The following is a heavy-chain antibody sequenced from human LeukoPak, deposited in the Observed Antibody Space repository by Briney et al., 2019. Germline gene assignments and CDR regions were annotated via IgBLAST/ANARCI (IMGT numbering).Heavy chain of an antibody. CDR2: IIPILGIA. V-gene: IGHV1-69*04. D-gene: IGHD3-22*01. J-gene: IGHJ4*02. Sequence: ASVKVSCKASGGTFSSYAISWVRQAPGQGLEWMGRIIPILGIANYAQKFQGRVTITADKSTSTAYMELSSLRSDDTVVYYCARDGGYYDSSGYYVYWGQGTLVTVSS. CDR3: ARDGGYYDSSGYYVY. CDR1: GGTFSSYA.